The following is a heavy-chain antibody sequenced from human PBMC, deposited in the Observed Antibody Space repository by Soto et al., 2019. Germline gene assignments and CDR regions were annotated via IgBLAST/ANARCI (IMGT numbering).Heavy chain of an antibody. D-gene: IGHD3-22*01. V-gene: IGHV1-46*01. CDR2: INPSEGST. Sequence: SVKVSCKASGYTLTNYYIHWVLQAPGQGLEWMGIINPSEGSTDYPQKFRGRVSLTTDTSTTTVYMELSSLSSEDTAVYYCARDSPHDYFDSSGYDALDIWGQGTMVTVSS. CDR1: GYTLTNYY. CDR3: ARDSPHDYFDSSGYDALDI. J-gene: IGHJ3*02.